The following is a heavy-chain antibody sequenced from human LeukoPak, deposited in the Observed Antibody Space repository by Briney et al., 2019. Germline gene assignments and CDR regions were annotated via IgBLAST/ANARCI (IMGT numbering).Heavy chain of an antibody. Sequence: ASETLSLTCTVSGGSISSGGYYWSWIRQHPGTGLEWIGYIYYSGSTHYNPSLKSRVTISVDTSKNQFSLKLSSVTAADTAVYYCARDMADWWFDPWGQGTLVTVSS. CDR3: ARDMADWWFDP. CDR2: IYYSGST. V-gene: IGHV4-31*03. CDR1: GGSISSGGYY. D-gene: IGHD3-9*01. J-gene: IGHJ5*02.